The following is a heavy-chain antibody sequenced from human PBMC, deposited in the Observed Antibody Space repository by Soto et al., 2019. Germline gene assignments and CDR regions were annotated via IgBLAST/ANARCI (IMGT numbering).Heavy chain of an antibody. CDR1: GFTFSDYY. CDR2: ISSRADTI. D-gene: IGHD6-6*01. Sequence: QVQLVESGGGLVKPGESLRLSCEASGFTFSDYYMPWIRQAPGRGLEWVSYISSRADTIYYADAVKGRFTISRDNTKNSLYLQMNSLRAEDTAVYYCAREGPGIAAPDYWGQGTLVTVSS. J-gene: IGHJ4*02. V-gene: IGHV3-11*01. CDR3: AREGPGIAAPDY.